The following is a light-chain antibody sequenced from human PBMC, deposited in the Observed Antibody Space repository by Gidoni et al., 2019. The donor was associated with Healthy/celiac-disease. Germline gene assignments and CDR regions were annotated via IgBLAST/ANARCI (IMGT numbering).Light chain of an antibody. Sequence: QSVLTQPPSASGTPGQRVTISCSGSSSNIGSNTAHWYQQLPGAAPKLLIYSNNQRPSGVPDRFSGSKSGTSASLAISGLQSEDEADYYCAAWDDSLNGLFGGGTKLTVL. CDR1: SSNIGSNT. CDR3: AAWDDSLNGL. V-gene: IGLV1-44*01. J-gene: IGLJ2*01. CDR2: SNN.